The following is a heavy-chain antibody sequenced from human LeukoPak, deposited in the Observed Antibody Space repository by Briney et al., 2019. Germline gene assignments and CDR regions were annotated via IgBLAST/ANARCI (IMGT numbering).Heavy chain of an antibody. CDR2: IYYSGST. CDR1: GGSISNYY. V-gene: IGHV4-59*01. CDR3: ARGGRQQRLLFAFHI. D-gene: IGHD2-2*01. Sequence: PSETLSLTCTVSGGSISNYYWSWIRQAPGKGLEWIGNIYYSGSTKYNPSLKSRVTLSVDTSKNQFSLNLSSVTAADTAVYYCARGGRQQRLLFAFHIWGQGTMVTVSS. J-gene: IGHJ3*02.